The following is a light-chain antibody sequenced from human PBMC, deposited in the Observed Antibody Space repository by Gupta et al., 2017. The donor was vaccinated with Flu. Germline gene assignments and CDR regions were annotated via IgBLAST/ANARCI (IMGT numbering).Light chain of an antibody. CDR2: DAS. Sequence: EIVLTQSPGTLSLSPGERATLSCRASQSVSGNYLGWYQQKPGQAPRLLIYDASSRATGVPNRFSGSGSGTDFTLTISRLEPEDYAVYYCQQYGASPPYSFGQGTKLEI. CDR1: QSVSGNY. CDR3: QQYGASPPYS. V-gene: IGKV3-20*01. J-gene: IGKJ2*03.